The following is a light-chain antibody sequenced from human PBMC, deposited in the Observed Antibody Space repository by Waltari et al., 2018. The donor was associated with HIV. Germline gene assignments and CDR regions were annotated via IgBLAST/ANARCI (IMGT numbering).Light chain of an antibody. CDR1: TFIIGGKT. J-gene: IGLJ1*01. Sequence: QSVLAQPPSASGTPGQRVTIPFSGCTFIIGGKTGTCYPQLPGTAPKLLIYSNNERPSGVPDRLSGSTPGTSASLVISGLQSEDEADYYCAAWDDSLKGGAFGTGTKVTVL. V-gene: IGLV1-44*01. CDR3: AAWDDSLKGGA. CDR2: SNN.